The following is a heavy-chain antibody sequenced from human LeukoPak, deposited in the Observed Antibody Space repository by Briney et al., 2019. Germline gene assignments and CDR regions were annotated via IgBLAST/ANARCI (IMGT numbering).Heavy chain of an antibody. CDR1: GASISHYY. Sequence: SETLSLTCSVSGASISHYYWNWIRQTPGKGLEWIGYIFHTGSTNYNPSLKSRVTLSVGTSKNQFSLKLSSVTAADTAVYYCARGEYYYDSSGYYTLRRNWFDPWGQGTLVTVSS. J-gene: IGHJ5*02. V-gene: IGHV4-59*01. CDR2: IFHTGST. CDR3: ARGEYYYDSSGYYTLRRNWFDP. D-gene: IGHD3-22*01.